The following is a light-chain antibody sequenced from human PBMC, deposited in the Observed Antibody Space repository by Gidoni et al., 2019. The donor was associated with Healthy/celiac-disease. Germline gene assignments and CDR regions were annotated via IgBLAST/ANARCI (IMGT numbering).Light chain of an antibody. CDR2: GAS. Sequence: EIGLTQSPGTLSLSLGERATLSCRASQSVSSSYLAWYQQKPGQAPRLLIYGASSRATGIPDRFSGSGSGTDFTLTISRLEPEDFAVYYCQQYGSSPTFXQXTKVEIK. CDR3: QQYGSSPT. V-gene: IGKV3-20*01. J-gene: IGKJ1*01. CDR1: QSVSSSY.